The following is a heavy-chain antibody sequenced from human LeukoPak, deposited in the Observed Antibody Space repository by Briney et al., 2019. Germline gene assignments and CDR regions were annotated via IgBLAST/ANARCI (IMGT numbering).Heavy chain of an antibody. CDR3: ASLEWFGELLYPNWYFDL. V-gene: IGHV4-31*03. CDR2: IYYSGST. Sequence: PSETLSLTCTVSGGSISSGGYYWSWIRQHPGKGLEGIGYIYYSGSTYYNPSLKSRVTISVDTSKNQFSLKLSSVTAADTAVYYCASLEWFGELLYPNWYFDLWGRGTLVTVSS. J-gene: IGHJ2*01. D-gene: IGHD3-10*01. CDR1: GGSISSGGYY.